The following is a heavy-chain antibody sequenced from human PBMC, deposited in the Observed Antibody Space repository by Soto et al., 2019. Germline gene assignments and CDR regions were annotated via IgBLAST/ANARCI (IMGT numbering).Heavy chain of an antibody. D-gene: IGHD6-19*01. V-gene: IGHV3-7*01. CDR1: GFTLSSYW. Sequence: GGSLRFSCEASGFTLSSYWMSWIRQAPGKGLEWVANTRQDGGQSYLVDSVQGRFTISRDNAKNSVYLQMNSLRAEDTAVYYCVRDGGTGWHFDSWGQGTLVTVSS. CDR3: VRDGGTGWHFDS. J-gene: IGHJ4*02. CDR2: TRQDGGQS.